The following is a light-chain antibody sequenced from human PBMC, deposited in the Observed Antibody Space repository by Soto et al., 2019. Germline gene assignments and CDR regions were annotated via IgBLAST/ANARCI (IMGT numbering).Light chain of an antibody. CDR1: QSVSSSY. CDR3: QQYGRSPPYT. J-gene: IGKJ2*01. V-gene: IGKV3-20*01. Sequence: EIVLTQSPGTLSLSPGERATLSCRASQSVSSSYLAWYQQKPGQAPRLLIYGASSRATGIPDSFSGSGSGTDVTLTISRLEPEDFAGYYCQQYGRSPPYTFGQGTKLEIK. CDR2: GAS.